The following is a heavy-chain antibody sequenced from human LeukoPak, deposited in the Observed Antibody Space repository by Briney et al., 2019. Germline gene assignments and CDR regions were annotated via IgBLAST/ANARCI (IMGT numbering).Heavy chain of an antibody. CDR3: AKEFYGSGPFDY. V-gene: IGHV3-30*18. J-gene: IGHJ4*02. CDR1: GFTFRTYG. Sequence: GGSLRLSCAASGFTFRTYGMHWVRQAPGKGLEGVGVISYDGSIKYYADSVEDRFTISRNNSKNTLYLQMNSLRAEDTAVYYCAKEFYGSGPFDYWGQGTLVTVSS. D-gene: IGHD3-10*01. CDR2: ISYDGSIK.